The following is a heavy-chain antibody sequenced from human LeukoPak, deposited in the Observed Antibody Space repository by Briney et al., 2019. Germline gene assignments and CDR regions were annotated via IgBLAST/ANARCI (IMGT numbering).Heavy chain of an antibody. J-gene: IGHJ5*02. V-gene: IGHV4-61*08. CDR3: ARESYYDSSGIET. CDR1: GGSISSGGYS. CDR2: IYYSGST. D-gene: IGHD3-22*01. Sequence: NPSETLSLTCAVSGGSISSGGYSWSWIRQPPGKGLEWIGYIYYSGSTNYNPSLKSRVTISVDTSKNQFSLKLSSVTAADTAVYYCARESYYDSSGIETWGQGTLVTVSS.